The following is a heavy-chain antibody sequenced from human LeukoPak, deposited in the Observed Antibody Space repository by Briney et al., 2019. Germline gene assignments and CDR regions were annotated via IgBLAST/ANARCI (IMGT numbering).Heavy chain of an antibody. CDR3: ARDLVPGKWELRGDDAFDI. CDR1: GYTFTSYG. Sequence: GASVKVSCKASGYTFTSYGISWVRQAPGQGLEWMGWISAYNGNTNYAQKPQGRVTMTTDTSTSTAYMELRSLRSDDTAVYYCARDLVPGKWELRGDDAFDIWGQGTMVTVSS. J-gene: IGHJ3*02. D-gene: IGHD1-26*01. V-gene: IGHV1-18*01. CDR2: ISAYNGNT.